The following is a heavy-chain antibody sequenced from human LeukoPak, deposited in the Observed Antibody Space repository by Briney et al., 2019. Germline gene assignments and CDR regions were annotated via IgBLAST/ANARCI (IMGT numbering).Heavy chain of an antibody. J-gene: IGHJ3*02. CDR2: ISGSGGST. V-gene: IGHV3-23*01. CDR3: AKEDYYYDSSGYYYPAFDI. Sequence: AGSLRLSCAASGFTFSSYAMSWVRQAPGKGLEWVSAISGSGGSTYYADSVKGRFTISRDNSKNTLYLQMNSLRAEDTAVYYCAKEDYYYDSSGYYYPAFDIWGQGTMVTVSS. CDR1: GFTFSSYA. D-gene: IGHD3-22*01.